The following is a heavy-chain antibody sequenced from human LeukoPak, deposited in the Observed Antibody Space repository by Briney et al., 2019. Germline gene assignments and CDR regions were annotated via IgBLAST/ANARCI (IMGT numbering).Heavy chain of an antibody. D-gene: IGHD5-18*01. CDR1: GGSFSGYY. CDR3: ARHSYGYNWFDP. CDR2: ISSSGSTI. J-gene: IGHJ5*02. V-gene: IGHV3-11*01. Sequence: LSLTCAVYGGSFSGYYWSWIRQAPGKGLEWVSYISSSGSTIYYADSVKGRFTISRDNAKNSLYLQMNSLRAEDTAVYYCARHSYGYNWFDPWGQGTLVTVSS.